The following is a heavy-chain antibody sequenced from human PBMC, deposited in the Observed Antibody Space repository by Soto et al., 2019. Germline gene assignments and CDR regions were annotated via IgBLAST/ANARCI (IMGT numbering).Heavy chain of an antibody. CDR3: ARSGGVRYFDWLLNGMDV. CDR1: AKSISSYY. CDR2: IYSSGIT. Sequence: ADTLSLTCTVAAKSISSYYWTWIRQPPGKGLEWIGYIYSSGITNYNPSLKSRVTMSIDTSKNQFSLKLSSVTAADTAVYYCARSGGVRYFDWLLNGMDVWGQGTTVTVSS. J-gene: IGHJ6*02. D-gene: IGHD3-9*01. V-gene: IGHV4-59*07.